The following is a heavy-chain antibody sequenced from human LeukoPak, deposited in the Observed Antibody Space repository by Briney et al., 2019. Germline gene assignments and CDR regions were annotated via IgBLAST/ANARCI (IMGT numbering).Heavy chain of an antibody. CDR1: GFTFSTYS. CDR3: TRVCKSSNCPNLDY. D-gene: IGHD2/OR15-2a*01. J-gene: IGHJ4*02. CDR2: ITSSSTYV. Sequence: GGSLRLSCAASGFTFSTYSMNWVRQTPGKGLEWVSSITSSSTYVFYADSVKRRFTISRDNAKNSLYLQMTSLTAEDTAVYYFTRVCKSSNCPNLDYWGQGTLVTVSS. V-gene: IGHV3-21*01.